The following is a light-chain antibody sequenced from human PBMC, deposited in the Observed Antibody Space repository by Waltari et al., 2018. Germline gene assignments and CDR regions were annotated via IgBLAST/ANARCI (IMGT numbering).Light chain of an antibody. J-gene: IGKJ1*01. CDR3: QHYNSYPWT. CDR1: QSISSW. CDR2: EAS. Sequence: DIQMTQSPSTLSASVGDRVTITCRASQSISSWLAWYQQKPGKVPKLLMYEASSLESGVPSRFSGSGSGTEFTLTISSLQPDDFATYYCQHYNSYPWTFGQGTKVDIK. V-gene: IGKV1-5*03.